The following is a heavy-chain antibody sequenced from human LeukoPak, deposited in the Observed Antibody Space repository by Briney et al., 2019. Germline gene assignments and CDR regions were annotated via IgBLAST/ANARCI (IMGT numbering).Heavy chain of an antibody. CDR2: IYHSGST. CDR3: ARMDSGYYGNWFDP. V-gene: IGHV4-4*02. J-gene: IGHJ5*02. D-gene: IGHD3-22*01. CDR1: GGSISSSHW. Sequence: PSETLSLTCAVSGGSISSSHWWSWVRQPPGKGLEWIGEIYHSGSTNYNPSLKSRVTISVDKSKNQFSLKLTSVTAADTAVYYCARMDSGYYGNWFDPWGQGTLVTVSS.